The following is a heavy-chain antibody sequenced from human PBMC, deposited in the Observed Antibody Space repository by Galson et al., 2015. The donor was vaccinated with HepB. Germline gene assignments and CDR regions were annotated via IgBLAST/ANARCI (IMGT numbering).Heavy chain of an antibody. CDR2: MNPNSGNT. CDR1: GYTFTSYD. D-gene: IGHD3-3*01. CDR3: ASRRSISIFGVVFSWWFDP. V-gene: IGHV1-8*01. J-gene: IGHJ5*02. Sequence: SVKVSCKASGYTFTSYDINWVRQATGQGLEWMGWMNPNSGNTGYAQKFQGRVTMTRNTSISTAYMELSSLRSEGTAVYYCASRRSISIFGVVFSWWFDPWGQGTLVTVSS.